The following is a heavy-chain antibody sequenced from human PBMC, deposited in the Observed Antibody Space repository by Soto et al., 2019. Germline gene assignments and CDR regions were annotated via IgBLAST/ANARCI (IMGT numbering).Heavy chain of an antibody. Sequence: PGGSLRLSCAASGFTFDDYGMSWVRQAPGKGLEWVSGINWNGGSTGYADSVKGRFTISRDNAKNSLYLQMNSLRAEDTALYYCARDGGSSSWYGYRLDYWGQGTLVTVSS. CDR2: INWNGGST. CDR1: GFTFDDYG. CDR3: ARDGGSSSWYGYRLDY. V-gene: IGHV3-20*04. D-gene: IGHD6-13*01. J-gene: IGHJ4*02.